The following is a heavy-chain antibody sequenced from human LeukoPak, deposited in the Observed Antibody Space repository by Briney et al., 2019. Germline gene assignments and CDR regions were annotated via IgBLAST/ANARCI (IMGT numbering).Heavy chain of an antibody. CDR2: IYYSGST. V-gene: IGHV4-39*01. D-gene: IGHD6-19*01. CDR3: ARPRREYSGWYFDY. J-gene: IGHJ4*02. Sequence: SETLSLTCTVSGGSISSSSYDWGWIRQPPGKGLEWIGSIYYSGSTYYNPSLKSRVTISVDTSKNQFSLKLSSVTAADTAVYYCARPRREYSGWYFDYWGQRTMVTVSS. CDR1: GGSISSSSYD.